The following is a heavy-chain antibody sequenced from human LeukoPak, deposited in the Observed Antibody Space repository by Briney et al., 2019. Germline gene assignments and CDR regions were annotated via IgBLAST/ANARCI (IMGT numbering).Heavy chain of an antibody. CDR2: ISSSSYI. D-gene: IGHD6-6*01. Sequence: GGSLRLSCAASGFTFSSYSMNWVRQAPGKGLEWVSSISSSSYIYYADSVKGRFTISRDNAKNSLYLQMNSLRAEDTAVYYCARDSPYSSSGGDYWGQGTLVTVSS. CDR1: GFTFSSYS. J-gene: IGHJ4*02. CDR3: ARDSPYSSSGGDY. V-gene: IGHV3-21*01.